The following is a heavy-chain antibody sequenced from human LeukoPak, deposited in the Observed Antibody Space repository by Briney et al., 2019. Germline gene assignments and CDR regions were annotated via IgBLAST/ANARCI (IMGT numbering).Heavy chain of an antibody. CDR3: AREYCSSTSCYEDY. V-gene: IGHV4-30-4*01. Sequence: SQTLSLTCTVSGGSISSGDYYWSWIRQPPGKGLEWIGYIYYSGSTYHNPSLKSRVTISVDTSKNQFSLKLSSVTAADTAVYYCAREYCSSTSCYEDYWGQGTLVTVSS. J-gene: IGHJ4*02. CDR1: GGSISSGDYY. CDR2: IYYSGST. D-gene: IGHD2-2*01.